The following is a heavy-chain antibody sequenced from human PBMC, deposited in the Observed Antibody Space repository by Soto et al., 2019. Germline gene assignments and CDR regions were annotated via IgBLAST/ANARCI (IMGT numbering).Heavy chain of an antibody. CDR2: IFYNGRT. V-gene: IGHV4-39*01. CDR1: GGSISSPTYY. D-gene: IGHD3-22*01. Sequence: PSETLSLTCSVSGGSISSPTYYWGWVRRAPGGGPEWIGNIFYNGRTDYNPSLQSRVTISVDTSKNQFSLRLASVTAADTAVFYCAGLYPYESSGYHLNYWGQGALVTVSS. J-gene: IGHJ4*02. CDR3: AGLYPYESSGYHLNY.